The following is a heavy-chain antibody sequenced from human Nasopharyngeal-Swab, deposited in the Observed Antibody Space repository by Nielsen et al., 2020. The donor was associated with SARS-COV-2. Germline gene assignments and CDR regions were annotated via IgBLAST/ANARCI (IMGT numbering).Heavy chain of an antibody. Sequence: SETLSLTCTVSGGSISSYYWSWIRQPPGKGLEWIGYIYYSGSTNYNPSLKSRVTISVDTSKNQFSLKLSSVTAADTAVYYCAGVSSRRGSYYDFWSGYYPGPYFDYWGQGTLVTVSS. D-gene: IGHD3-3*01. CDR1: GGSISSYY. CDR3: AGVSSRRGSYYDFWSGYYPGPYFDY. V-gene: IGHV4-59*01. J-gene: IGHJ4*02. CDR2: IYYSGST.